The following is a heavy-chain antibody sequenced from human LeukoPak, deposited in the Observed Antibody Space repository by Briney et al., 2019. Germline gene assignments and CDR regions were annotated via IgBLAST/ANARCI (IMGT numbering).Heavy chain of an antibody. CDR1: GFTFSSYW. D-gene: IGHD3-22*01. V-gene: IGHV3-74*01. J-gene: IGHJ3*02. Sequence: GGSLRLSCAASGFTFSSYWMHWVRQAPGKGLVGVSRINNDGRSTNYADSVKGRFTISRDNAKNTLYLQMNSLRAEDTAVYYCARGRDYYDSSGYYYPDAFDIWGQGTMVTVSS. CDR3: ARGRDYYDSSGYYYPDAFDI. CDR2: INNDGRST.